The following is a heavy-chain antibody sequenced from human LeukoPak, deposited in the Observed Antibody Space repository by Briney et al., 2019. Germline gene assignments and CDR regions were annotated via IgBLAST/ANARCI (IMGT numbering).Heavy chain of an antibody. V-gene: IGHV3-23*01. Sequence: GGSLRLSCVASGFTFSNNAASWFRQAPGKGLEWVSTVGRGGGDTYYADSVRGRFTISKDSSKNTLQMNSLSADDTAMYYCVKHSGGVYGNSDYWGQGILVTVSS. CDR3: VKHSGGVYGNSDY. CDR1: GFTFSNNA. CDR2: VGRGGGDT. J-gene: IGHJ4*02. D-gene: IGHD1-1*01.